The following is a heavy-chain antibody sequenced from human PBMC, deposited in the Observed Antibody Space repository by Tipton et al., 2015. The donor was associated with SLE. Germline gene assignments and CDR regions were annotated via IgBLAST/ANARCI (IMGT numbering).Heavy chain of an antibody. V-gene: IGHV4-34*01. D-gene: IGHD3-16*01. CDR1: GGSFSGYY. CDR3: ARDGGGTGEMV. CDR2: INHSGST. J-gene: IGHJ4*02. Sequence: TLSLTCAVYGGSFSGYYWSWIRQPPGKGLEWIGEINHSGSTNYNPSLKSRVTISVDTSKNQFSLKLSSVTAADTAVYYCARDGGGTGEMVWGQGTLVTVSS.